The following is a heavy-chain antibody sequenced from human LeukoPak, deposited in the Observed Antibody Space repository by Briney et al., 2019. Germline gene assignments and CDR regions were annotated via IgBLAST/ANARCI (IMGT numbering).Heavy chain of an antibody. J-gene: IGHJ4*02. CDR3: ARVGAYYTYSLDY. CDR1: GFTFRSYE. D-gene: IGHD3-3*01. CDR2: ISTSGSTI. Sequence: GGSLRLSCAASGFTFRSYEMNWVRQAPGRGLEWFSYISTSGSTIYYADSVKGRFTISRDNAKNSLYLQMNSLRAEDTAVYYCARVGAYYTYSLDYWGQGTLVTVSS. V-gene: IGHV3-48*03.